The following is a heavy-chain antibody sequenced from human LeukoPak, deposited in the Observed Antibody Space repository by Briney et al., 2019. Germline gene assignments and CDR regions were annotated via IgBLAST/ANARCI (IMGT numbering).Heavy chain of an antibody. J-gene: IGHJ4*02. D-gene: IGHD3-22*01. V-gene: IGHV3-23*01. CDR1: GFTFSSYA. Sequence: PGGSLRLSCAASGFTFSSYAMSWVRQAPGKGLEWVSAISGSGGSTYYADSVKGRSTISRDNSKNTLYLQMNSLRAEDTAVYYCAKHYYDSSGYYSSPYYFDYWGQGTLVTVSS. CDR2: ISGSGGST. CDR3: AKHYYDSSGYYSSPYYFDY.